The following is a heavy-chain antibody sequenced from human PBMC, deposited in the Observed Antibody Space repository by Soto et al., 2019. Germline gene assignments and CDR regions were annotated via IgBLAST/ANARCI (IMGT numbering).Heavy chain of an antibody. D-gene: IGHD3-10*01. CDR3: ERDHYYYGSGRFDP. J-gene: IGHJ5*02. Sequence: PGGSLRLSCAASGFTFSSYAMHWVRQGPGKGLGRVAVISYDGSKKYYADPVNSRFTISTDNSKNMLYLQMNTLRAEAKAVYYCERDHYYYGSGRFDPWGQGTLVPVSS. V-gene: IGHV3-30-3*01. CDR1: GFTFSSYA. CDR2: ISYDGSKK.